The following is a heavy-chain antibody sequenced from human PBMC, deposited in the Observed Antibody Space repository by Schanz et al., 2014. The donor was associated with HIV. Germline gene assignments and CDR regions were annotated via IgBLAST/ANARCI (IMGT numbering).Heavy chain of an antibody. CDR1: GGTFRSNA. V-gene: IGHV1-69*01. J-gene: IGHJ6*02. CDR2: FNVMLSKI. Sequence: QVQLVQSGAEVKKTGSSVKVSCEASGGTFRSNAITWVRQAPGQGLEWIGHFNVMLSKINSAQKFQGRVSMTADPSTNTAYMEMRGLRFEDTAVYYCASGRRSGIGWRMDVWGQGTTVSVSS. D-gene: IGHD6-19*01. CDR3: ASGRRSGIGWRMDV.